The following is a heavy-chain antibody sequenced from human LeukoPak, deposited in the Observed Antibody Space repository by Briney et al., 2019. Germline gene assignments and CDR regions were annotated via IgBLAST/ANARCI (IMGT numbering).Heavy chain of an antibody. J-gene: IGHJ5*02. Sequence: GRSLRLSCAASGFTFSSYAMHWVRQAPGKGLEWVAAISYDGSNKYYADSVKGRFTISRDNSKNTLYLQMNSLRAEDTAVYYCARENPTVRNWFDPWGQGTLVTVSS. CDR2: ISYDGSNK. V-gene: IGHV3-30*04. D-gene: IGHD4-17*01. CDR3: ARENPTVRNWFDP. CDR1: GFTFSSYA.